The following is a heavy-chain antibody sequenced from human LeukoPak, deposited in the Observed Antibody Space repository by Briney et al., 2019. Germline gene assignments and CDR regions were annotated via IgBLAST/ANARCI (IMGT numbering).Heavy chain of an antibody. J-gene: IGHJ6*03. CDR2: IIPIFGTA. CDR3: ARGRTLGRFCIAVAGCYYYYMDV. D-gene: IGHD6-19*01. Sequence: SVKVSCKASGGTFSSYAISWVRQAPGQGLEWMGGIIPIFGTANYAQKFQGRVTITTDESTSKAYMELSSLRSEDTAVYYCARGRTLGRFCIAVAGCYYYYMDVWGKGTTVTVSS. CDR1: GGTFSSYA. V-gene: IGHV1-69*05.